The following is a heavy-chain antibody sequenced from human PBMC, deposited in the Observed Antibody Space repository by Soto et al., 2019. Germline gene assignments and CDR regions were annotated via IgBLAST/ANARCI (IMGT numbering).Heavy chain of an antibody. D-gene: IGHD3-22*01. CDR2: IVPIFGTR. J-gene: IGHJ6*02. CDR3: ARPYEGGYSSNHHYYYALDV. CDR1: GGTFSRYS. Sequence: GASVKVSCKISGGTFSRYSISWVRQAPGQGLEWMGGIVPIFGTRNYAQKFQGRVTITTDESATTAHMELSNLRSEDTAVYYCARPYEGGYSSNHHYYYALDVWGQGTAVTVSS. V-gene: IGHV1-69*05.